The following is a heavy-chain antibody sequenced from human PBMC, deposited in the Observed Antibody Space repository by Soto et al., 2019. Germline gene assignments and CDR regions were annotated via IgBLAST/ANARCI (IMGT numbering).Heavy chain of an antibody. CDR1: GGTFSSYA. J-gene: IGHJ6*02. D-gene: IGHD4-17*01. CDR3: ARVAGDYGAYYYGMDV. CDR2: IIPIFGTA. Sequence: ASVKVSCKASGGTFSSYAISWVRQAPGQGLEWMGGIIPIFGTANYAQKFQGRVTITADESTSTAYMELSSLRSEDTAVYYCARVAGDYGAYYYGMDVWSQGTTVTVSS. V-gene: IGHV1-69*13.